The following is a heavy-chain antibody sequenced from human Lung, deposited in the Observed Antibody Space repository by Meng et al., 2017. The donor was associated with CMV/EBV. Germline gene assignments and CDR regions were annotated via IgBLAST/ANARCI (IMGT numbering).Heavy chain of an antibody. D-gene: IGHD1-26*01. Sequence: VQLVESGGGVDQPGGSLRLSCAASGFTFSSFSMHWVRQAPGKGLEWVSFIRHDGINEYYVDSVKGRFTISRDNSKNTLYLQMNSLRVEDTAVYYCARDLRWRALDYWGQGTLVTVSS. J-gene: IGHJ4*02. CDR1: GFTFSSFS. V-gene: IGHV3-30*02. CDR2: IRHDGINE. CDR3: ARDLRWRALDY.